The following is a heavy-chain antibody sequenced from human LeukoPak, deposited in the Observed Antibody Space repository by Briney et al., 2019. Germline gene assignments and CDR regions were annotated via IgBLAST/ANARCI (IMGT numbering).Heavy chain of an antibody. V-gene: IGHV4-34*01. CDR2: INHSGST. Sequence: GSLRLSCAASGFTFSSYSMNWVRQAPGKGLEWIGEINHSGSTNYNPSLKSRVTISVDTSKNQFSLKLSSVTAADTAVYYCARGRIAAAGPSNWFDPWGQGTLVTVSS. CDR1: GFTFSSYS. CDR3: ARGRIAAAGPSNWFDP. J-gene: IGHJ5*02. D-gene: IGHD6-13*01.